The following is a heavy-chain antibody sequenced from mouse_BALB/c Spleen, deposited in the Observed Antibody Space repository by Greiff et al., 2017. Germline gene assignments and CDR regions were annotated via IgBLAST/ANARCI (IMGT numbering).Heavy chain of an antibody. V-gene: IGHV1-54*01. CDR1: GYAFTNYL. CDR3: ARSDGYYFDY. D-gene: IGHD2-3*01. CDR2: INPGSGGT. Sequence: VHLVESGAELVRPGTSVKVSCKASGYAFTNYLIEWVKQRPGQGLEWIGVINPGSGGTNYNEKFKGKATLTADKSSSTAYMQLSSLTSDDSAVYSCARSDGYYFDYWGQGTTLTVSS. J-gene: IGHJ2*01.